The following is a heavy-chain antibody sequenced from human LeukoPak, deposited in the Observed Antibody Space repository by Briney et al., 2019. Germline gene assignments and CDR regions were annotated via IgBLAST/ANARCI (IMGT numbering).Heavy chain of an antibody. CDR2: IYHSGST. J-gene: IGHJ4*02. D-gene: IGHD2-15*01. CDR1: GGSISSSTW. CDR3: ATKGYCSSSSCYSAFDY. Sequence: SETLSLTCAVSGGSISSSTWWSWVRQPPGKGLEWIGEIYHSGSTNYNPSLESRVTISVDKSKNQFSLKLTSVTAADTAVYYCATKGYCSSSSCYSAFDYWGQGTLVTVSS. V-gene: IGHV4-4*02.